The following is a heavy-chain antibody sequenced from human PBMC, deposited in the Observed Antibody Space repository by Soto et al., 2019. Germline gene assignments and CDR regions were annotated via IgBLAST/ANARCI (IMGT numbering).Heavy chain of an antibody. CDR3: ARAGYCSGPICYSPHHYYMDV. D-gene: IGHD2-15*01. CDR1: GFTFSSYW. CDR2: IKHEGIEM. Sequence: EVQLMESGGDLVQPGGSLRLSCAASGFTFSSYWMTWFRHATGKGLDWVASIKHEGIEMYSVDSEKGRFTVSRDNAKNSLYLQMNSLRAEDTAVYYCARAGYCSGPICYSPHHYYMDVWGTGTTVTVSS. V-gene: IGHV3-7*01. J-gene: IGHJ6*03.